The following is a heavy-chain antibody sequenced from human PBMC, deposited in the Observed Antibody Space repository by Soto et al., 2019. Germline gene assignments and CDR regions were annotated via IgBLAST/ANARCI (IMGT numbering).Heavy chain of an antibody. J-gene: IGHJ3*02. Sequence: SVKVSRKTSGYTFTDYYTHCVRQAPGQGLAGMGWKNPRSGGAYFAQKLQGTVTRDKDTSIGTAYMDVKSLTSDDTAVYFCTRENIENSYGLYDAFDIWGQGTTVTVSS. CDR1: GYTFTDYY. D-gene: IGHD5-18*01. V-gene: IGHV1-2*02. CDR2: KNPRSGGA. CDR3: TRENIENSYGLYDAFDI.